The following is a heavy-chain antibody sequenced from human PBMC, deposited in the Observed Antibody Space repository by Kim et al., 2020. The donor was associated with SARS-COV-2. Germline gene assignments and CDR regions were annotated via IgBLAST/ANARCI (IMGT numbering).Heavy chain of an antibody. CDR3: TTEGAAGWYFDL. V-gene: IGHV3-15*01. J-gene: IGHJ2*01. Sequence: DYEAPGKGRYTISRGNSNNTLYLQMNSLKTEDKAVYYCTTEGAAGWYFDLWGRGTLVTVSS. D-gene: IGHD6-13*01.